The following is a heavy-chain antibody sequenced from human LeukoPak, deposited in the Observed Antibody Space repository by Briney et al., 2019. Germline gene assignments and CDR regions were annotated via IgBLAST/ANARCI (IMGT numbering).Heavy chain of an antibody. CDR1: GGSISSSSYY. D-gene: IGHD6-6*01. CDR2: IYYSGST. J-gene: IGHJ4*02. CDR3: ARRAGENSSSWYFDY. V-gene: IGHV4-39*01. Sequence: SETLSLTCTVSGGSISSSSYYWGWLRQPPGKGLEWIGSIYYSGSTYYNPSLKSRVTISVDTSKNQFSLKLSSVTAADTAVYYCARRAGENSSSWYFDYWGQGTLVTVSS.